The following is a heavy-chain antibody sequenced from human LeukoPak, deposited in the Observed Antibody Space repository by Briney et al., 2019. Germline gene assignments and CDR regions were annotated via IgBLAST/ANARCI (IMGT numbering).Heavy chain of an antibody. CDR3: ARERRGIVGATFDY. CDR2: IWYDGSNK. V-gene: IGHV3-33*01. J-gene: IGHJ4*02. D-gene: IGHD1-26*01. Sequence: GGSLRLSCIVSGFTLRSYAMHWVRQAPGKGLEWVAVIWYDGSNKYYADSVKGRFTISRDNSKNTLYLQMNSLRAEDTAVYYCARERRGIVGATFDYWGQGTLVTVSS. CDR1: GFTLRSYA.